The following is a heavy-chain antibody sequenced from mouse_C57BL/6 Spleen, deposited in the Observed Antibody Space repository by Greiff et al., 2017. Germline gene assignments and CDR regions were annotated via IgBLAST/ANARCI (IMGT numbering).Heavy chain of an antibody. D-gene: IGHD1-1*01. CDR3: ARAGVVDYGSPDY. V-gene: IGHV3-6*01. Sequence: VQLKESGPGLVKPSQSLSLTCSVTGYSITSGYYWNWIRQFPGNKLEWMGYISYDGSNNYNPSLKNRISITRDTSKNQFFLKLNSVTTEDTSTYYCARAGVVDYGSPDYWGQGTTLTVSS. J-gene: IGHJ2*01. CDR1: GYSITSGYY. CDR2: ISYDGSN.